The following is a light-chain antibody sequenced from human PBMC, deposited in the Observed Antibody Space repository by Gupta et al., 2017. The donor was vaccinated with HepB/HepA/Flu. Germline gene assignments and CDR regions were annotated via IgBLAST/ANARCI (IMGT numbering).Light chain of an antibody. Sequence: QSALTQPASVSGSPGQSITISCTGTSSDVGNYDLVSWYQQHPGKAPNLMIYEVSKRPSGVSTRFSGSKSGNTASLTISGPQAEDEADYYCCSYAGSSTWVFGGGTKLTVL. V-gene: IGLV2-23*02. J-gene: IGLJ3*02. CDR1: SSDVGNYDL. CDR3: CSYAGSSTWV. CDR2: EVS.